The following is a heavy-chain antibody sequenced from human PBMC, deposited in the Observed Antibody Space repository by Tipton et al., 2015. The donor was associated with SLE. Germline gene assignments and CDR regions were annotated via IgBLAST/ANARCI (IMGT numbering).Heavy chain of an antibody. D-gene: IGHD6-13*01. Sequence: TLSLTCAVSGGSISSSSYYWGWIRQPPGKGLEWIGEINHSGSTNYNPSLKSRVTISVDTSKNQFSLKLSSVTAADTAVYYCARGWSGIAAAGFDYWGQGTLVTVSS. J-gene: IGHJ4*02. CDR3: ARGWSGIAAAGFDY. V-gene: IGHV4-39*07. CDR2: INHSGST. CDR1: GGSISSSSYY.